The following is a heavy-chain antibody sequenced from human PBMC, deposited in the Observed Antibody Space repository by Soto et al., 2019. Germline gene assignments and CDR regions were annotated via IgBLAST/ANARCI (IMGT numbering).Heavy chain of an antibody. V-gene: IGHV4-34*12. Sequence: SETLSLTCAVYGGSFSGYNWSWIRQPPGKGLEWIGEIIHSGSTTYNPSLESRVTISVDTSKSQFSLKLSSVTAADTAVYYCARVYSSSWPDPVWFDPWGQGALVTVSS. J-gene: IGHJ5*02. CDR3: ARVYSSSWPDPVWFDP. D-gene: IGHD6-13*01. CDR2: IIHSGST. CDR1: GGSFSGYN.